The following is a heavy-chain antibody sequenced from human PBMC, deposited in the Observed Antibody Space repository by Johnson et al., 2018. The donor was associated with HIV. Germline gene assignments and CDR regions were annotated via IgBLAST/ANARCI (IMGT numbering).Heavy chain of an antibody. V-gene: IGHV3-66*02. CDR3: AAIGGIGSSWSAAFDI. D-gene: IGHD6-13*01. Sequence: VESGGGVVQPGRSLRLSCAASGFTVSSNYMSWVRQAPGKGLEWVSVIYSGGSTYYADSVKGRFTISRDNAKNSLYLQMNSLRAEDTALYYCAAIGGIGSSWSAAFDIWGQGTMVTVSS. J-gene: IGHJ3*02. CDR1: GFTVSSNY. CDR2: IYSGGST.